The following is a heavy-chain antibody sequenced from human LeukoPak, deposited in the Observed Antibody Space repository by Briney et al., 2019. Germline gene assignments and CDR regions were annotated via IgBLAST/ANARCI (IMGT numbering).Heavy chain of an antibody. CDR3: TVTYYYDSSGPGAFDI. CDR1: GFTFGDYA. V-gene: IGHV3-49*03. CDR2: IRSKAYGGTT. D-gene: IGHD3-22*01. J-gene: IGHJ3*02. Sequence: GGSLRLSCIASGFTFGDYAMNWFRQAPGKGLEWVGFIRSKAYGGTTEYAASVKGRFTISRDDSKSIAYLQMNSLKTEDTAVYYCTVTYYYDSSGPGAFDIWGQGTMVTVSS.